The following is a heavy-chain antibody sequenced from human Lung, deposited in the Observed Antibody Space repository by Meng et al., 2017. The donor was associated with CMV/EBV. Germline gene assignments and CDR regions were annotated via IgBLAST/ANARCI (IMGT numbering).Heavy chain of an antibody. J-gene: IGHJ4*02. D-gene: IGHD6-13*01. CDR3: ARDLRTVIAAAGTSADAG. CDR1: GFTFSSYW. Sequence: ESLKISCAASGFTFSSYWMHWVRQAPGKGLVWVSRINSDGSSTSYADSVKGRFTISRDNAKNTLYLQMNSLRAEDTAVYYCARDLRTVIAAAGTSADAGWGQGXLVTVSS. CDR2: INSDGSST. V-gene: IGHV3-74*01.